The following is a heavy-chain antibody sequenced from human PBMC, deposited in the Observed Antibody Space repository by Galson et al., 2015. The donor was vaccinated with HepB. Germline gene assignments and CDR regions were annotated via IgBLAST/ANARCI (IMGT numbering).Heavy chain of an antibody. CDR3: ARVHFPDIVIPPAALDY. Sequence: SLRLSCAASGFTFSSYAMNWVRQAPGKGLEWVSSISGSGGSTYDADSVKGRFTISRDNSKNTLYLQMNSLRAEDTAVYYCARVHFPDIVIPPAALDYWGQGTLVTVSS. J-gene: IGHJ4*02. CDR2: ISGSGGST. D-gene: IGHD2-2*01. V-gene: IGHV3-23*01. CDR1: GFTFSSYA.